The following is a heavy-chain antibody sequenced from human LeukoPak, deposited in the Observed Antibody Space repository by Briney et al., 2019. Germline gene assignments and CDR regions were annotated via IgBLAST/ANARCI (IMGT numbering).Heavy chain of an antibody. CDR2: IYHSGST. J-gene: IGHJ4*02. CDR1: GFTFSSYAM. Sequence: GSLRLSCAASGFTFSSYAMSWVRQAPGKGLEWIGEIYHSGSTNYNPSLKSRVTISVDKSKNQFSLKLSSVTAADTAVYYCAVVVRGLDYWGQGTLVTVSS. D-gene: IGHD3-10*01. V-gene: IGHV4-4*02. CDR3: AVVVRGLDY.